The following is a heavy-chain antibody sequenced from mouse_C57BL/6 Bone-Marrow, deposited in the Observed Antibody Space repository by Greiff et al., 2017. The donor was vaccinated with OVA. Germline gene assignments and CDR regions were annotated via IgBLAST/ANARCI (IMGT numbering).Heavy chain of an antibody. Sequence: QVQLQQPGAELVMPGASVKLSCKASGYTFTSYWMHWVKQRPGQGLEWIGEIDPSDSYTNYNQKFKGKSTLTVDKSSSTAYMQLSSLTSEDSAVYYCARGDFAYWSQGTLVTVSA. V-gene: IGHV1-69*01. J-gene: IGHJ3*01. CDR1: GYTFTSYW. CDR2: IDPSDSYT. CDR3: ARGDFAY.